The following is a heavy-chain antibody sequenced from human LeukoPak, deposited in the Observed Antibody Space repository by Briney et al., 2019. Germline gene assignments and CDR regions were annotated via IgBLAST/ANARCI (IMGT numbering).Heavy chain of an antibody. V-gene: IGHV3-23*01. Sequence: PGGSLSLFCAASCFPFSNFDMRWLRQAPGKGLEWVSAISGSGQSTYYEESLKGRFTISRDNSKNTLYLQMNGLRVEDTAIYYCAKGGSYFGGFDYWGQGTLLTVPS. D-gene: IGHD3-10*01. J-gene: IGHJ4*02. CDR2: ISGSGQST. CDR1: CFPFSNFD. CDR3: AKGGSYFGGFDY.